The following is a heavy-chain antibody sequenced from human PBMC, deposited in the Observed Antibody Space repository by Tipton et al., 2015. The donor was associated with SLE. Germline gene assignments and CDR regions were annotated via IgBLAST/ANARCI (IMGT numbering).Heavy chain of an antibody. D-gene: IGHD1-26*01. V-gene: IGHV3-11*04. CDR3: AREYSGSYYPAFDI. J-gene: IGHJ3*02. CDR2: MYSEETTI. CDR1: GFSVSDKY. Sequence: SLRLSCAVSGFSVSDKYMNWFRQAPGKGLEWVSRMYSEETTITYADSVKGRFTISRDNAKNSLYLQMNSLRAEDTAVYYCAREYSGSYYPAFDIWGQGTMVTVSS.